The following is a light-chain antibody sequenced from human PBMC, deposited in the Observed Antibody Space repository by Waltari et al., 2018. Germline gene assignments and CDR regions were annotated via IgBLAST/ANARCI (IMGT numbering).Light chain of an antibody. CDR2: WAS. V-gene: IGKV4-1*01. J-gene: IGKJ1*01. Sequence: DIVMTQSPDSLAVSLGERATINCKSSQRVLYSSNNRNYLAWYQQKPGPPPKMLIYWASTRESGVPDRCSGSGSGTDFTLTISSLQAEEVAVYYCHQYYSNRMWTFGQGTKVEIK. CDR3: HQYYSNRMWT. CDR1: QRVLYSSNNRNY.